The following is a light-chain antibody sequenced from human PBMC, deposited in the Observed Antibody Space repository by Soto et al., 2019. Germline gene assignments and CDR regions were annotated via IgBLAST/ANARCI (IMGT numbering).Light chain of an antibody. V-gene: IGLV2-14*03. CDR2: EVS. J-gene: IGLJ3*02. CDR1: SSDVGAYNY. Sequence: QSALTQPASVSGSPGQSITISCTGTSSDVGAYNYVSWYQQHPGKAPKLMIYEVSNRPSGVSNRFSGSKSANTASLTISGLQFGDEADYYCSSYTGSSTSLFGGGTKLTVL. CDR3: SSYTGSSTSL.